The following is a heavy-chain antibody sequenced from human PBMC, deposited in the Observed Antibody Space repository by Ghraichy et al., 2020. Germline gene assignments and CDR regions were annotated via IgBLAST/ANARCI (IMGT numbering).Heavy chain of an antibody. CDR3: ATENMGGSGSFDY. J-gene: IGHJ4*02. CDR1: GFTFSNYY. D-gene: IGHD3-10*01. CDR2: IKYDGSDK. Sequence: GGSLRLSCAASGFTFSNYYMHWVRQAPGRGLEWVTLIKYDGSDKFYADSVKGRFTISRDHPKNMLYLQMNSLRAEDTAVYYCATENMGGSGSFDYWGQGILVTVSS. V-gene: IGHV3-30-3*01.